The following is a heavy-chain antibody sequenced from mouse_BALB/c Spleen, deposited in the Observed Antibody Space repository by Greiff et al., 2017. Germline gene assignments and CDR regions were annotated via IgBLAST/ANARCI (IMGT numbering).Heavy chain of an antibody. CDR1: GFAFSSYD. V-gene: IGHV5-17*02. Sequence: EVKLMESGGGLVKPGGSLKLSCAASGFAFSSYDMSWVRQTPEKRLEWVAYISSGSSTIYYADTVKGRFTISRDNPKNTLFLQMTSLRSEDTAMYYCAQTETGAMDYWGQGTSVTVSS. CDR2: ISSGSSTI. J-gene: IGHJ4*01. CDR3: AQTETGAMDY.